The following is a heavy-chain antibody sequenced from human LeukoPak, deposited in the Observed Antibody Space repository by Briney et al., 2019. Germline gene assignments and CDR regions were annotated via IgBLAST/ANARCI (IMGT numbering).Heavy chain of an antibody. CDR3: ARGPNGDFWSVYSDAFDI. V-gene: IGHV4-59*01. J-gene: IGHJ3*02. D-gene: IGHD3-3*01. CDR2: IYYSGST. Sequence: SETLSLACTVSGGSISSYYWSWIRQPPGKGLEWIGYIYYSGSTNYNPSLKSRVTISVDTSKNQFSLKLSSVTAADTAVYYCARGPNGDFWSVYSDAFDIWGQGTMVTVSS. CDR1: GGSISSYY.